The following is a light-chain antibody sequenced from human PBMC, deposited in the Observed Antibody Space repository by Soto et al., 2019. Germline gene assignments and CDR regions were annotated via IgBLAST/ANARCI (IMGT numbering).Light chain of an antibody. CDR1: QSVSSDY. CDR2: GAS. V-gene: IGKV3-20*01. J-gene: IGKJ4*01. CDR3: QQYGSSPLT. Sequence: PGERATLSCRASQSVSSDYVAWYRQKPGQAPRLLIFGASNRANGIPDRFSGSGSGTDFTLTISRLEPEDFAVFYCQQYGSSPLTFGGGTKVDI.